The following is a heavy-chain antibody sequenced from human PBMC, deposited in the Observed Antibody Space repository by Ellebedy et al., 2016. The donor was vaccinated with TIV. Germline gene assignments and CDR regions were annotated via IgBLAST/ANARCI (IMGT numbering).Heavy chain of an antibody. J-gene: IGHJ5*02. V-gene: IGHV6-1*01. CDR2: TYFRSKWFY. CDR1: GDSVSSNSAA. CDR3: AGGWQLSP. Sequence: SQTLSLTCAISGDSVSSNSAAWNWIRQSPSRVLEWLVRTYFRSKWFYDYAVSVKSRITINADTSKNQFSLQLNSVTPEDTAVYYCAGGWQLSPWGQGTLVTVSS. D-gene: IGHD2-15*01.